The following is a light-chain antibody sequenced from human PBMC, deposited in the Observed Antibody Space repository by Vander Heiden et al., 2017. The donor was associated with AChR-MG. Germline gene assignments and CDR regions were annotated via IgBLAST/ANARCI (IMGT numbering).Light chain of an antibody. CDR2: DAS. J-gene: IGKJ2*01. V-gene: IGKV1-5*01. CDR1: QSIDTS. Sequence: DFQMTQSPSTLSASIGDRVTITCRASQSIDTSLAWYQQRPGRAPKLLIYDASSLDSGVPSRFSGSGSGTDFTLTISSLQPDDFATYYCQQENSYSYTFGQGTKLEIK. CDR3: QQENSYSYT.